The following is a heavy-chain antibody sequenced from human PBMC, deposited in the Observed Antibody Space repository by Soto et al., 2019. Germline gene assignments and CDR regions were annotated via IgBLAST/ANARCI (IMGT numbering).Heavy chain of an antibody. V-gene: IGHV3-33*01. D-gene: IGHD3-10*01. CDR1: AFTFSRHG. CDR2: IWSDGSNQ. J-gene: IGHJ6*03. Sequence: QVQLVESGGGVVQPGGSLRLSCAASAFTFSRHGMHWVRQAPGKGLQWVGVIWSDGSNQRYAESVKGRFTISRNNSKKALYIQMNSLRAADTAVYYCARKNPFEGNTRHYMDVWGTGITVTVSS. CDR3: ARKNPFEGNTRHYMDV.